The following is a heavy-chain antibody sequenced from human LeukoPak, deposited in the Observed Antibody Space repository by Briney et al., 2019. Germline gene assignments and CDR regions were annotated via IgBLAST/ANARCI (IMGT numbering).Heavy chain of an antibody. D-gene: IGHD3-22*01. V-gene: IGHV4-39*07. Sequence: SETLSLTCTVSGGSISSSSYYWGWIRQPPGKGLEWIGSIYYSGSTYYNPSLKSRVTISVDTSKNQFSLKLSSVTAADTAVYYCARDTPYYYDSSGYWAPLRWFDPWGQGTLVTVSS. J-gene: IGHJ5*02. CDR2: IYYSGST. CDR3: ARDTPYYYDSSGYWAPLRWFDP. CDR1: GGSISSSSYY.